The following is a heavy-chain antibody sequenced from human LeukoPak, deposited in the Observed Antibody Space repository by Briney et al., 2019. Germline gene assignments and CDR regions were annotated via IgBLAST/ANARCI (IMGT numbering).Heavy chain of an antibody. D-gene: IGHD5-18*01. CDR2: ISTSDGTT. J-gene: IGHJ4*02. CDR3: AKGRTGFSYGYGIDY. CDR1: GFTFSSYT. Sequence: GGSLRLSCAASGFTFSSYTMNWVRQAPGKGLEWVSSISTSDGTTYYADSVKGRFTISRDNSKNTLYLQMNSLRAEDAAIYYCAKGRTGFSYGYGIDYWGQGTLVTVSS. V-gene: IGHV3-23*01.